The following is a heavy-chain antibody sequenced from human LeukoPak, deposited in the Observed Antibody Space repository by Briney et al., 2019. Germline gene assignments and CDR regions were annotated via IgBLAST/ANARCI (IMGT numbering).Heavy chain of an antibody. CDR1: GGSFSGYY. D-gene: IGHD6-13*01. CDR2: NNHSGSS. J-gene: IGHJ4*02. V-gene: IGHV4-34*01. Sequence: SETLSLTCAVYGGSFSGYYWSWIRQPPGKGLEWVGENNHSGSSNYNPVLKSRDTISGDTSKNQFSLKLSSVTAADTAVYYCAGHRVLGQRLVPSIDYWGQGTLVTVSS. CDR3: AGHRVLGQRLVPSIDY.